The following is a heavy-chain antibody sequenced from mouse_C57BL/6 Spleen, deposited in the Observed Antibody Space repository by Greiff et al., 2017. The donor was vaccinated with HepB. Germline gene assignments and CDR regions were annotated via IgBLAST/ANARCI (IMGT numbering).Heavy chain of an antibody. Sequence: VQLQQSGAELVKPGASVKLSCKASGYTFTSYWMHWVKQRPGQGLEWIGMIHPNSGSTNYNEKFKSKATLTVDKSSSTAYMQISRLTSEDSAVYYCARTTVGATDYWGQGTTLTVSS. V-gene: IGHV1-64*01. D-gene: IGHD1-1*01. CDR1: GYTFTSYW. J-gene: IGHJ2*01. CDR2: IHPNSGST. CDR3: ARTTVGATDY.